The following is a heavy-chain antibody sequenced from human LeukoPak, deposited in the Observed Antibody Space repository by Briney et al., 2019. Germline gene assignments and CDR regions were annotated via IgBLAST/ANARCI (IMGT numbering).Heavy chain of an antibody. CDR3: ATSEEISYAFDI. J-gene: IGHJ3*02. V-gene: IGHV3-23*01. CDR2: ISGSGGST. D-gene: IGHD5-24*01. CDR1: KFTFSNSV. Sequence: AGGSLRLSCAASKFTFSNSVMRWVRQAPGKGLEWVSAISGSGGSTYYADSVKGRFTISRDNSKNTLYLQMNSLRAEDTAVYYCATSEEISYAFDIWGQGTMVTVSS.